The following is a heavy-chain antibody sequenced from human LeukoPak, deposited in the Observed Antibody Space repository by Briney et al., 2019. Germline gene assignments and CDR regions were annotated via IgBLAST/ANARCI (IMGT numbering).Heavy chain of an antibody. V-gene: IGHV4-61*02. CDR3: ARDQGSGWYSY. J-gene: IGHJ4*02. D-gene: IGHD6-19*01. CDR2: ISTSGST. CDR1: GGSISSGSYY. Sequence: KPSQTLYLTCTVSGGSISSGSYYWNWIRQPAGKGLEWIGRISTSGSTNYNPSLKSRVTISVDTSKNQFSLKLSSVTAADTAVYYCARDQGSGWYSYWGQGTLVTVSS.